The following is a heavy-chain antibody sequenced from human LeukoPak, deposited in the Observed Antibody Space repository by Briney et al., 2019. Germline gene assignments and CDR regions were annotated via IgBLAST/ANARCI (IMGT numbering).Heavy chain of an antibody. CDR3: ARGNASMGRGDGSFDY. CDR1: GFTFSSYW. J-gene: IGHJ4*02. Sequence: GGSLRLSCAASGFTFSSYWMHWVRQAPGKGLVWVSRINSDGSSTSYADSVKGRFTISRDNAKNTLYLQMNSLRAEDTAVYYCARGNASMGRGDGSFDYWGQGTLVTVSS. CDR2: INSDGSST. V-gene: IGHV3-74*01. D-gene: IGHD3-10*01.